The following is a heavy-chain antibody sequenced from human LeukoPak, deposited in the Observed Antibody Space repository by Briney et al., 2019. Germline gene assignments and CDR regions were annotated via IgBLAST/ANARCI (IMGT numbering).Heavy chain of an antibody. V-gene: IGHV1-2*02. CDR3: ARDNSGWYGYFDY. J-gene: IGHJ4*02. CDR2: INPNSGGT. D-gene: IGHD6-19*01. CDR1: GYTFTGYY. Sequence: ASVKVSCKASGYTFTGYYMHWVRQAPGQGLEWMGWINPNSGGTNYAQKFQGRVTMTRDTSISTAYMELSRLRSDDTAVYYCARDNSGWYGYFDYWGQGTLVTVSS.